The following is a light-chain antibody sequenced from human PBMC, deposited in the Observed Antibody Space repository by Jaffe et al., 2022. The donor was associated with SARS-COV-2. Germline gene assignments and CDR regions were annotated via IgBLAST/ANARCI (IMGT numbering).Light chain of an antibody. CDR1: SSNIGSKT. CDR2: SNN. V-gene: IGLV1-44*01. J-gene: IGLJ3*02. Sequence: QSVLTQPPSASGAPGQTVTISCSGSSSNIGSKTVNWYQQLPGTAPKLLIYSNNQRPSGVPDRISGSKSGTSASLAISGLQSEDEADYYCAAWDDSLDGRVFGGGTKLTVL. CDR3: AAWDDSLDGRV.